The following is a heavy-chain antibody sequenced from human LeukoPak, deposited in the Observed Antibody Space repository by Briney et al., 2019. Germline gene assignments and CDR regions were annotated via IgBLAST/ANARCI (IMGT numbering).Heavy chain of an antibody. J-gene: IGHJ4*02. CDR3: ARDRERWLQLHYFDY. Sequence: GGSLRLSCAASGFTFSDYYMSWIRQAPGKGLEWVSYISSSGSTIYYADSVKGRFTISRDNSKNTLYLQMNSLRAEDTAVYYCARDRERWLQLHYFDYWGQGTLVTVSS. CDR2: ISSSGSTI. D-gene: IGHD5-24*01. V-gene: IGHV3-11*04. CDR1: GFTFSDYY.